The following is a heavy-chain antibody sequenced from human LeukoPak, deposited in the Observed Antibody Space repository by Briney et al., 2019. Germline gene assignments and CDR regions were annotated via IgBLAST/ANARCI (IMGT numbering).Heavy chain of an antibody. CDR2: IYYSGST. V-gene: IGHV4-39*01. J-gene: IGHJ4*02. CDR3: ARYVVVAAATLFAFDY. Sequence: SETLSLTCTVSGGSISSSSYYWGWIRQPPGKGLEWIGSIYYSGSTYYNPSLKSRVTISVDTSKNQFSLKLSSVTAADTAVYYCARYVVVAAATLFAFDYWGQGTLVTVSS. CDR1: GGSISSSSYY. D-gene: IGHD2-15*01.